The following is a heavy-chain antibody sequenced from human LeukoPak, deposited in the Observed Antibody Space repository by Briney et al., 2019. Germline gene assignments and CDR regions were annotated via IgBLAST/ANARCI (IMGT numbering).Heavy chain of an antibody. CDR1: GFTFTSYG. V-gene: IGHV3-23*01. Sequence: GGSLRLSCAASGFTFTSYGMSWVRQAPGKGLEWVSSISGSGGSTYYADSVKGRFTISRDNSKNTLNLQMNSLRAEDTAVYHCAKVAGYTSGPCDYWGQGTLVTVSS. CDR3: AKVAGYTSGPCDY. J-gene: IGHJ4*02. CDR2: ISGSGGST. D-gene: IGHD6-19*01.